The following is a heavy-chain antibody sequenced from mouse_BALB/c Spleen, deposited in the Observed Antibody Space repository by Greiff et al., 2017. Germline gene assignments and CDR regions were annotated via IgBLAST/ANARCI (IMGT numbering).Heavy chain of an antibody. V-gene: IGHV6-6*02. D-gene: IGHD2-3*01. CDR3: TGGLLSYYYAMDY. Sequence: DVQLVESGGGLVQPGGSMKLSCVASGFTFSSYWMSWVRQSPEKGLEWVAEIRLKSDNYATHYAESVKGKFTISRDDSKSRLYLQMNSLRAEDTGIYYCTGGLLSYYYAMDYWGQGTSVTVSS. CDR1: GFTFSSYW. J-gene: IGHJ4*01. CDR2: IRLKSDNYAT.